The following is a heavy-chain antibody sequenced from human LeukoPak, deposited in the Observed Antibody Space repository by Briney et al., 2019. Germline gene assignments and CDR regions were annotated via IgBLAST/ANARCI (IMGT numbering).Heavy chain of an antibody. D-gene: IGHD5-24*01. V-gene: IGHV3-30*07. CDR3: ARDRGWLQYIDY. J-gene: IGHJ4*02. CDR1: GFIFNSHA. Sequence: GRSLRLSCAASGFIFNSHAFHWVRQAPGKGLEWVAVISSDGSNKYYSDSVKGRFTISRDTAKDSLYLQLNSLRAEDTALYYCARDRGWLQYIDYWGQGTLVTVSS. CDR2: ISSDGSNK.